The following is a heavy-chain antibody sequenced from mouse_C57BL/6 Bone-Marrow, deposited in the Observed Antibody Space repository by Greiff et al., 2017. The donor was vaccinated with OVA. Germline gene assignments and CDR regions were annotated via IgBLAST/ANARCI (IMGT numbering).Heavy chain of an antibody. CDR3: ASGGYGSSDVCYLDY. Sequence: QVQLQQPGAELVKPGASVPLSCTASGFTFTSYWMHWVQQRPGQGLEWIGMIPPDGGRANYTEKFTSKATLTVDTSSNPAYMLLRILTSEDSAVYDCASGGYGSSDVCYLDYGGQGTTLTVSS. CDR1: GFTFTSYW. D-gene: IGHD1-1*01. J-gene: IGHJ2*01. CDR2: IPPDGGRA. V-gene: IGHV1-64*01.